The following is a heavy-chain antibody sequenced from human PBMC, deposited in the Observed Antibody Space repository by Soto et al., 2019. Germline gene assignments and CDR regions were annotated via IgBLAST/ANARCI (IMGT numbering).Heavy chain of an antibody. CDR1: GYSFTSYW. D-gene: IGHD3-22*01. Sequence: GESLKISCKGSGYSFTSYWIGWVRQMPGKGLEWMGIIYPGDSDTRYSLSFQGQVTISVTKSITTVFLQWSSLRASDTAMYYCARQIYDSDTGPNFQYYFDSWGQGTPVTVSS. J-gene: IGHJ4*02. CDR3: ARQIYDSDTGPNFQYYFDS. CDR2: IYPGDSDT. V-gene: IGHV5-51*01.